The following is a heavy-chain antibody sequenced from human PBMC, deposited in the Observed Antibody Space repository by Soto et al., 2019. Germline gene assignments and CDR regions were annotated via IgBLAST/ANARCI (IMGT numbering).Heavy chain of an antibody. D-gene: IGHD6-19*01. CDR3: ARVYSSGPNTDY. Sequence: EVQLVESGGGLVQPGGSLRLSCAASGFTFSSYSMNWVRQAPGKGLEWVSYISSSSSTIYYADSVKGRFTISRDNAKNSLYLQMNSLRDEDTAVDYCARVYSSGPNTDYWGRGTLVIVSS. V-gene: IGHV3-48*02. CDR1: GFTFSSYS. CDR2: ISSSSSTI. J-gene: IGHJ4*02.